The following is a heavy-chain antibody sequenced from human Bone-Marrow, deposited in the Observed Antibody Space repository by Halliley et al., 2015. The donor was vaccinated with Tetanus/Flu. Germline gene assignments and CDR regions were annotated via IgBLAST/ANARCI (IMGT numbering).Heavy chain of an antibody. CDR1: GGSIRRNTDF. V-gene: IGHV4-39*01. D-gene: IGHD2-8*01. CDR3: ARLEGAAGMYYNGRRGIMDV. Sequence: TLSLTCTISGGSIRRNTDFWVWIRQPPGKGLEWIGAIHYTGSTYYNSSLKSRVTISVDTSKNQFSLNLRSVTATDTSVFHCARLEGAAGMYYNGRRGIMDVWGQGTSVTVSS. CDR2: IHYTGST. J-gene: IGHJ6*02.